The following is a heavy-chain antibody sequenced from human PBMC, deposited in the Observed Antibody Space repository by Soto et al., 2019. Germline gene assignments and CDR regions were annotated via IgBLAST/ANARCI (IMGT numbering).Heavy chain of an antibody. J-gene: IGHJ6*02. Sequence: ASVKVSCKASGHTFTSYYMHWMRHAPGQGHELIGIINPSGGSTSYAQKFQGRVTMTRDTSTSTVYMELSSLGSEDTAVYYCATPLAVAGYYYYYGMDVWGQGTTVTVSS. CDR3: ATPLAVAGYYYYYGMDV. CDR2: INPSGGST. CDR1: GHTFTSYY. V-gene: IGHV1-46*03. D-gene: IGHD6-19*01.